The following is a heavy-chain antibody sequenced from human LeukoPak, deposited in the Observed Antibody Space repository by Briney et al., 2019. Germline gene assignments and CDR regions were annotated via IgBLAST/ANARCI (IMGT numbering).Heavy chain of an antibody. D-gene: IGHD3-22*01. CDR2: IYYSGST. J-gene: IGHJ4*02. CDR1: AGSISSYY. CDR3: ARERLGYYDRSGLDY. V-gene: IGHV4-59*01. Sequence: SETLSLTCTVSAGSISSYYWNWIRQPPGKGMEWIGYIYYSGSTNYNPSLKSRVTTSVDTSKNQFSLKLSSVTAADTAVYYCARERLGYYDRSGLDYWGQGTLVTVSS.